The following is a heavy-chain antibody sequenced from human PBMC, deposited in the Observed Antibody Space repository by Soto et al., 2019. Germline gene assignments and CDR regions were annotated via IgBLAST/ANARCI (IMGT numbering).Heavy chain of an antibody. D-gene: IGHD2-2*01. CDR3: AKHQLPH. V-gene: IGHV3-23*01. J-gene: IGHJ4*02. CDR1: GFTFISYT. Sequence: GGSVRLSCVASGFTFISYTMSWVRQAPGKGLEWVSAIGDSGDDTYYADSVKGRFTISRDTSKNTLYLQMNSLRAEDTAVYYCAKHQLPHWGQGTLVTVSS. CDR2: IGDSGDDT.